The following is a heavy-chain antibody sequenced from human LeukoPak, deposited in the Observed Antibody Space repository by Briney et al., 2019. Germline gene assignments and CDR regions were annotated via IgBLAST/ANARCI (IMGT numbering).Heavy chain of an antibody. V-gene: IGHV4-59*01. D-gene: IGHD5-12*01. CDR1: GSSITSNY. Sequence: SETLSLTCTVSGSSITSNYWTWIRQPPGKGLEWIAYMYYSGSTNCNPSLKSRVTMSVDTSKNQFSLKLSSVTAADTAVYYCARARYSGYVIDYWGQGTLVTVSS. J-gene: IGHJ4*02. CDR2: MYYSGST. CDR3: ARARYSGYVIDY.